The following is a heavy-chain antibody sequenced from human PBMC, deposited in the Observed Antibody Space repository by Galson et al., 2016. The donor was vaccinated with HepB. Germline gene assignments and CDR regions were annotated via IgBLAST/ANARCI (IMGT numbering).Heavy chain of an antibody. D-gene: IGHD4-23*01. CDR2: IRSKSDGGTT. Sequence: SLRLSCAVSGLTFSDAWLNWVRQAPGKGLEWVGRIRSKSDGGTTEYAAPVKGRFTISRDDSKDTLYLQMNSLKIEDTALYYCTSDPRWGLWGQGTLVTVSS. J-gene: IGHJ4*02. CDR1: GLTFSDAW. CDR3: TSDPRWGL. V-gene: IGHV3-15*01.